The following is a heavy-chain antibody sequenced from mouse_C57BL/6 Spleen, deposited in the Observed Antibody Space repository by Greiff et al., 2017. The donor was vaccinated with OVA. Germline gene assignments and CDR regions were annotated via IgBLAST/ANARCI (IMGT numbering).Heavy chain of an antibody. J-gene: IGHJ3*01. Sequence: QVQLQQSGAELVKPGASVKISCKASGYAFSSYWMNWVKQRPGKGLEWIGQIYPGDGDTNYNGKFKGKATLTADKSSSTAYMQLSSLTSEDSAVYFCARIGDKGDYDAWFAYWGQGTLVTVSA. CDR2: IYPGDGDT. CDR3: ARIGDKGDYDAWFAY. CDR1: GYAFSSYW. D-gene: IGHD2-4*01. V-gene: IGHV1-80*01.